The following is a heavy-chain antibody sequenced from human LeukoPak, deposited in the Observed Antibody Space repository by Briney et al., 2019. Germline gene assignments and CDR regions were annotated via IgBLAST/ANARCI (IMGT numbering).Heavy chain of an antibody. J-gene: IGHJ4*02. D-gene: IGHD5-18*01. CDR3: ARGRYSYGPHFDY. Sequence: PGGSLTLSCAAPGFTFSSYSMNWVRQAPGKGLEWVSSISSSGSPISYTDSVKGPFTISRDNANNSLYLQMTSLRAEDTAAYYCARGRYSYGPHFDYWGQGTLVTVSS. CDR2: ISSSGSPI. CDR1: GFTFSSYS. V-gene: IGHV3-21*01.